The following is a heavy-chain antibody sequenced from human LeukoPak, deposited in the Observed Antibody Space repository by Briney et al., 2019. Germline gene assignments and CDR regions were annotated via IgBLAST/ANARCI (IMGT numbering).Heavy chain of an antibody. Sequence: GDSLRLSCAASGFNFGAFWMSWVRQAPGRGLQWVASMNEGGSHIYYEDSVKGRFTISRDDARNSVSLQLTRLRADDTALYYCARGRGWVDHWGQGTLVTVSS. J-gene: IGHJ4*02. CDR3: ARGRGWVDH. CDR1: GFNFGAFW. V-gene: IGHV3-7*01. CDR2: MNEGGSHI. D-gene: IGHD3-16*01.